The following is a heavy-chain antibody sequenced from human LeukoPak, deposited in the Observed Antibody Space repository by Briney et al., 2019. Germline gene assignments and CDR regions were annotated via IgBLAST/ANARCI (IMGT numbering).Heavy chain of an antibody. Sequence: PGGSLRLSCAASGFTFTNPAMSWVRQAPGKGLEWVSYISSSGSTIYYADSVKGRFTISRDNAKNSLYLQMNSLRAEDTAVYYCARPGIYYDRGSFDIWGQGTMVTVSS. J-gene: IGHJ3*02. CDR3: ARPGIYYDRGSFDI. CDR1: GFTFTNPA. CDR2: ISSSGSTI. V-gene: IGHV3-48*03. D-gene: IGHD3-22*01.